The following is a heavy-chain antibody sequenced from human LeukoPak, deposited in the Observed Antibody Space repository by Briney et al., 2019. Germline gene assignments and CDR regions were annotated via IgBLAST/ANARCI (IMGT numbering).Heavy chain of an antibody. CDR1: GGSISTGGYY. J-gene: IGHJ5*02. Sequence: SETLSLTCTVSGGSISTGGYYWSWIRQHPGKGLEWIGYIYYSGSTHYNPSLKSRVTISVDTSKNQFSLKLNSVSAADTAVYYCARCGFQVSWFDPWGQGTLVTVSS. CDR2: IYYSGST. D-gene: IGHD5-12*01. CDR3: ARCGFQVSWFDP. V-gene: IGHV4-31*03.